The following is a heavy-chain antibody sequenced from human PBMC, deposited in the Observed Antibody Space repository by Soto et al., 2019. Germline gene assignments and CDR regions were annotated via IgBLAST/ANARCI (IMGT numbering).Heavy chain of an antibody. V-gene: IGHV4-34*01. CDR2: INHSGVT. D-gene: IGHD6-19*01. CDR3: ARFSGSYYYAMDV. Sequence: QMQLQQWGAGLLKPSGTLSLTCAVYGGSFSGYYWSWIRQPPGKGLEWIGEINHSGVTNYKPSLKRRVTISVDTSKNQFSLQLKSVTAADTALYYCARFSGSYYYAMDVWGQGSTVTVSS. CDR1: GGSFSGYY. J-gene: IGHJ6*02.